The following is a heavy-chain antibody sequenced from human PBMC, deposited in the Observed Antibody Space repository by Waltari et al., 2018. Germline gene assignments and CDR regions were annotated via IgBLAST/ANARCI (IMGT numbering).Heavy chain of an antibody. J-gene: IGHJ3*02. D-gene: IGHD2-21*01. CDR2: INHSGST. CDR1: GGSFSGYY. CDR3: ARMDGIPGAFDI. V-gene: IGHV4-34*01. Sequence: QVQLQQWGAGLLTPSETLSLTCAVYGGSFSGYYWSCIRQPPGKGLEWIGEINHSGSTNYNPSLKSRVTISVDTSKNQFSLKLSSVTAADTAVYYCARMDGIPGAFDIWGQGTMVTVSS.